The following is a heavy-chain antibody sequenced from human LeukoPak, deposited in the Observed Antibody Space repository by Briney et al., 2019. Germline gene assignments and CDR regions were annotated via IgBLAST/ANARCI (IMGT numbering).Heavy chain of an antibody. Sequence: ARSLRLSCAASGFTFSNAWMSWVRQAPGKGLEWVGRIKSKIDGGTTDYAAPVKGRFTISRDDSKNTLYLQMNSLKTEDTAVYYCTTEPGGYDLPALDHFDYWGQGTLVTVSS. J-gene: IGHJ4*02. D-gene: IGHD5-12*01. CDR2: IKSKIDGGTT. CDR3: TTEPGGYDLPALDHFDY. V-gene: IGHV3-15*01. CDR1: GFTFSNAW.